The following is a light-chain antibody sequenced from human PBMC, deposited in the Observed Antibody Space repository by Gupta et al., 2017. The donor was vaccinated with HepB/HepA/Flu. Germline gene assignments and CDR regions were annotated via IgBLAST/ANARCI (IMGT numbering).Light chain of an antibody. CDR2: DAS. CDR3: QQYSRLPVT. J-gene: IGKJ4*01. V-gene: IGKV3D-20*01. CDR1: QSISNNY. Sequence: DIVLAQPPVTLSLSTGERATLSCGASQSISNNYLAWYQHRTGLAPRLLIYDASSRATGIPDRFSGSGSGTDFTLTIDRLEPEDFAVYYCQQYSRLPVTFGGGTKVEIK.